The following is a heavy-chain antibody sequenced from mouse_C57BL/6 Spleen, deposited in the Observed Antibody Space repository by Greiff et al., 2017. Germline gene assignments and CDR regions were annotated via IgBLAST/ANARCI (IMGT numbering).Heavy chain of an antibody. CDR1: GYTFTSYW. CDR3: ARRDDGYYYAMDY. CDR2: IHPNSGST. Sequence: QVQLQQPGAELVKPGASVKLSCKASGYTFTSYWMHWVKQRPGQGLEWIGMIHPNSGSTNYNEKFKGKATLTVDKSASTAYMQLSSLTSEDSAVYYCARRDDGYYYAMDYWGQGTSVTVSS. D-gene: IGHD2-3*01. V-gene: IGHV1-64*01. J-gene: IGHJ4*01.